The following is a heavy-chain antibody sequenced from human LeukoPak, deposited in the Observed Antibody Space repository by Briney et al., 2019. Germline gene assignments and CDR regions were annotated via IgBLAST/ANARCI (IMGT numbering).Heavy chain of an antibody. CDR3: ARGRFLEWLNEYYFDY. J-gene: IGHJ4*02. CDR2: ISGDAVTS. CDR1: GFTFKNYA. V-gene: IGHV3-23*01. D-gene: IGHD3-3*01. Sequence: SGGSLRLSCAASGFTFKNYAMNWVRQSPGQGLEWVSTISGDAVTSWYADSVKGRFTVSRDNAKNSLYLQMNSLRAEDTAVYYCARGRFLEWLNEYYFDYWGQGTLVTVSS.